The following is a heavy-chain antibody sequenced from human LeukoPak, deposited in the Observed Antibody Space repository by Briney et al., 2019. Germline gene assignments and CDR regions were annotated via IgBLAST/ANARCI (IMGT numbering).Heavy chain of an antibody. CDR1: GYTFTSYG. V-gene: IGHV1-8*03. CDR2: VNPNSGNT. J-gene: IGHJ5*02. CDR3: AREFIGGYCTRTSCYDWFDP. D-gene: IGHD2-2*01. Sequence: ASVKVSCKASGYTFTSYGISWVRQAPGQGLEWMGWVNPNSGNTGYAQKFQGRVTITRNTSISTAYMELSSLRPEDTAVYYCAREFIGGYCTRTSCYDWFDPWGQGTLVTVSS.